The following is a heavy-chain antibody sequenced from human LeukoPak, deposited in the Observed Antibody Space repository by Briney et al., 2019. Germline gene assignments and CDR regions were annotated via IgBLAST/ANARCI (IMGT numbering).Heavy chain of an antibody. Sequence: PGGSLRLFCAASGFTFSSYGMHWVRHAPGKGLEWVAFIRYDGSNKYYADSVKGRFTISRDNSKNTLYLQMNSLRAEDTAVYYCAKDAWRGGFGESFDYWGQGTLVTVPS. V-gene: IGHV3-30*02. CDR1: GFTFSSYG. CDR3: AKDAWRGGFGESFDY. CDR2: IRYDGSNK. J-gene: IGHJ4*02. D-gene: IGHD3-10*01.